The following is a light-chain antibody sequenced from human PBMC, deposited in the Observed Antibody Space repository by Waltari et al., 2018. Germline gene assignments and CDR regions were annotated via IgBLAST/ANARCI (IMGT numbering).Light chain of an antibody. V-gene: IGLV2-23*02. CDR2: EVT. Sequence: QSALTQPASVSGSPGQSITISCTGTSHDVGTYNLVSWYHHHPGKAPKLLIYEVTKRPSGLSNRFSGSKSGNTASLTISGLQAEDEGDYYCCSYAGSSTLVVFGGGTHLTVL. CDR3: CSYAGSSTLVV. J-gene: IGLJ7*01. CDR1: SHDVGTYNL.